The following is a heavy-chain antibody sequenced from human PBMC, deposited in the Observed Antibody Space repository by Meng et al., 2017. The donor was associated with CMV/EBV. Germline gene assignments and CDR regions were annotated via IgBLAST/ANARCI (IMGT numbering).Heavy chain of an antibody. V-gene: IGHV3-7*01. CDR1: GFTFSSYW. CDR2: IKQDGSEK. J-gene: IGHJ4*02. Sequence: ESLKISCAASGFTFSSYWMSWVRQAPGKGLEWVANIKQDGSEKYYVDSVKGRFTISRDNAKNSLYLQMNSLRAEDTAVYYCARDYGDYGLDYWGQGTLVTVSS. CDR3: ARDYGDYGLDY. D-gene: IGHD4-17*01.